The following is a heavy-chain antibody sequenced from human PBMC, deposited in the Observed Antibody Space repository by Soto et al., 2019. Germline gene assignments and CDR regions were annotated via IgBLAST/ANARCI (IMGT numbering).Heavy chain of an antibody. Sequence: SETLSLTCTVSGGSISSYYWSWIRQPPGKGLEWIGYIYYSGSTNYNPSLKSRVTISVDTSKNQFSLKLSSVTAADTAVYYCARAEGPPFGVTMVRFDPWGQGTLVTVSS. V-gene: IGHV4-59*01. J-gene: IGHJ5*02. D-gene: IGHD3-10*01. CDR1: GGSISSYY. CDR3: ARAEGPPFGVTMVRFDP. CDR2: IYYSGST.